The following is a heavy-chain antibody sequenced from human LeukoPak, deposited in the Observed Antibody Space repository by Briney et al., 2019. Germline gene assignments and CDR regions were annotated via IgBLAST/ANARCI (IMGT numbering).Heavy chain of an antibody. Sequence: ASVKVSCKASGYTFTGYYMHWVRQAPGQGLEWMGWINPNSGGTNYAQKFQGRVTMTRDTSISTAYMELSRLRSDDTAVYYCARVQAECSGGSCYYNYWSQGTLVTVSS. CDR1: GYTFTGYY. CDR2: INPNSGGT. J-gene: IGHJ4*02. CDR3: ARVQAECSGGSCYYNY. D-gene: IGHD2-15*01. V-gene: IGHV1-2*02.